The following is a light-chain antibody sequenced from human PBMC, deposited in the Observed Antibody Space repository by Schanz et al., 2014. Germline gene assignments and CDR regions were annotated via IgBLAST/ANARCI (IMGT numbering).Light chain of an antibody. CDR1: QSVISS. Sequence: EIVMTQSPATLSVSTGERVTLSCRASQSVISSLAWYQQKPGQAPRLLIYGASTRATGIPARFSGSGSGTEFTLTISRLEPEDFAVYYCQQYGSSPDTFGQGTRLELK. CDR3: QQYGSSPDT. J-gene: IGKJ5*01. V-gene: IGKV3-15*01. CDR2: GAS.